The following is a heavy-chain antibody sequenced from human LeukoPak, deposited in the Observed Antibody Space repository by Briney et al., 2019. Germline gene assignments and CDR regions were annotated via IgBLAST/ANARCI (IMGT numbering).Heavy chain of an antibody. D-gene: IGHD1-26*01. V-gene: IGHV4-34*01. CDR1: GGSFSGYY. J-gene: IGHJ5*02. Sequence: SETLSLTCAVYGGSFSGYYWSWIRQPPGKGLEWIGEINHSGSTNYNPSLKSRVTISVDTSKNQFSLKLSSVTAADTAVYYCARHQRLSRIKVGATSWFDPWGQGTLVTVSS. CDR3: ARHQRLSRIKVGATSWFDP. CDR2: INHSGST.